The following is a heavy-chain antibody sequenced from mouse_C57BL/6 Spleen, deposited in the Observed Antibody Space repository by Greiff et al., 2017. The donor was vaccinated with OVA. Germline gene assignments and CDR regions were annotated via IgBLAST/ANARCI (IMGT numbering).Heavy chain of an antibody. V-gene: IGHV2-9*01. CDR2: IWGGGST. J-gene: IGHJ4*01. CDR1: GFSLTSYG. Sequence: VQLKQSGPGLVAPSQSLSITCTVSGFSLTSYGVDWVRQPPGKGLEWLGVIWGGGSTNYNSALMSRLSISNDNSKSQVFLKMNSLQTDDTAMYYCAKNYYGSSSPDYAMDYWGQGTSVTVSS. CDR3: AKNYYGSSSPDYAMDY. D-gene: IGHD1-1*01.